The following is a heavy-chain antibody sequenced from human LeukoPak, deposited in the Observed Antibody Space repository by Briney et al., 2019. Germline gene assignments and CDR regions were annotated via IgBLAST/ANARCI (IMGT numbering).Heavy chain of an antibody. D-gene: IGHD6-19*01. CDR2: INPSGGST. CDR1: GYTFTSYY. J-gene: IGHJ4*02. Sequence: ASVTVSCKASGYTFTSYYMHWVRQAPGQGLEWMGIINPSGGSTSCAQKFQGRVTMTRDTSTSTVYMELSSLRSEDTAVYYCARGSGGSSGWYPNLLLDYWGQGTLVTVSS. V-gene: IGHV1-46*01. CDR3: ARGSGGSSGWYPNLLLDY.